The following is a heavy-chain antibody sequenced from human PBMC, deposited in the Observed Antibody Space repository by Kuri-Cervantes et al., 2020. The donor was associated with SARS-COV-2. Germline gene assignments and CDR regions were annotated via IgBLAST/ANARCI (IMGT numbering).Heavy chain of an antibody. V-gene: IGHV3-30-3*01. D-gene: IGHD3-16*01. CDR3: AREGLASPIYWYFDL. Sequence: GGSLRLSCAASGFTFSSYAMHWVRQAPGKGLEWVAVISYDGSNKYYADSVKGRFTISRDNSKSTLYLQMNSLRAEDTAVYYCAREGLASPIYWYFDLWGRGTLVTVSS. CDR1: GFTFSSYA. J-gene: IGHJ2*01. CDR2: ISYDGSNK.